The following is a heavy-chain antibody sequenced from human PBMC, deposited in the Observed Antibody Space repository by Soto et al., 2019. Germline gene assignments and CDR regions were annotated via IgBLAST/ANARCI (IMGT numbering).Heavy chain of an antibody. V-gene: IGHV3-23*01. Sequence: PGGSLRLSCAASGFSFSNYAVTWVRQAPGKGLEWVSAISASGGSTYYADSVKGRFTISRDNSKNTLYLQMNSLRAEDTAVYYWAKDQGWDYGSGSYLWGYYYYYGMDVWGQGTTVTVSS. D-gene: IGHD3-10*01. CDR1: GFSFSNYA. CDR3: AKDQGWDYGSGSYLWGYYYYYGMDV. J-gene: IGHJ6*02. CDR2: ISASGGST.